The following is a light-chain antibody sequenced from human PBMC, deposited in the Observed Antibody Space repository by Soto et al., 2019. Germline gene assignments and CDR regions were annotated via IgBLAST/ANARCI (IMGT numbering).Light chain of an antibody. CDR1: NANLGTGYD. CDR3: QSYDSRLSTLV. J-gene: IGLJ2*01. CDR2: DND. Sequence: QSVLTQPPSVSGAPGQTVTISCSGTNANLGTGYDVHWYRQLPGTAPKLLLYDNDNRPSGVPDRISGSRSGTSASLAITGLQVDDEGDYYCQSYDSRLSTLVFGGGTKVTVL. V-gene: IGLV1-40*01.